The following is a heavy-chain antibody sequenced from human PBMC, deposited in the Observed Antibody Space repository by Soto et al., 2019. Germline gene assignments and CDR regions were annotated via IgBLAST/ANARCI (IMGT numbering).Heavy chain of an antibody. V-gene: IGHV3-30*04. CDR1: GFTFKSNA. Sequence: QVQLVESGGGVVQPGRSLRLSCAASGFTFKSNAMHWVRQAPGKGLEWVAVISYDGSNKHYTDSVKGRFTISRDNSKNTLYLPMNGLRPEDTAVYYCTSSSVSDIVVVAAASELDYWGQGTLVTVSS. J-gene: IGHJ4*02. D-gene: IGHD2-15*01. CDR3: TSSSVSDIVVVAAASELDY. CDR2: ISYDGSNK.